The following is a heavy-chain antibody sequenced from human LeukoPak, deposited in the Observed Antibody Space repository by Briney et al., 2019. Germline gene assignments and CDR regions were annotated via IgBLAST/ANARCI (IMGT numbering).Heavy chain of an antibody. CDR2: IKSKTDDGTP. Sequence: PGVSLRLPCAASGFTFSNAWMSWAREPPGKGLECGGRIKSKTDDGTPADAAPLNGSFTISRDDSKNTLYPQMNSLKTEDTAVYYCTTDYYGSGSYYLPGYWGQGTLVTVSS. D-gene: IGHD3-10*01. J-gene: IGHJ4*02. CDR3: TTDYYGSGSYYLPGY. CDR1: GFTFSNAW. V-gene: IGHV3-15*01.